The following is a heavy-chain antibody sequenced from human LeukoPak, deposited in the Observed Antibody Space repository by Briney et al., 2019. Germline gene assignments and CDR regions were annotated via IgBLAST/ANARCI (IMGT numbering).Heavy chain of an antibody. CDR2: ITPIIDTA. V-gene: IGHV1-69*08. CDR3: TRVNLRGSQYNWFDP. D-gene: IGHD1-26*01. Sequence: KVSCXTXXXTLNXXIXSWVRQAPGQGLEWMGKITPIIDTAKYSQKFQGRVTITADKSTPTVYMELSSLKSGDTAVYYCTRVNLRGSQYNWFDPWGQGTLVTVSS. J-gene: IGHJ5*02. CDR1: XXTLNXXI.